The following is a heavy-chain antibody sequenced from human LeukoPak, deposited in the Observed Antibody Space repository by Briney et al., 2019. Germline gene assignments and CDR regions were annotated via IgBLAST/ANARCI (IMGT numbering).Heavy chain of an antibody. CDR3: ARDSMGGMDV. V-gene: IGHV4-59*12. D-gene: IGHD2-8*01. CDR2: IYYSGST. J-gene: IGHJ6*02. CDR1: GDSISSYY. Sequence: SETLSLTCTVSGDSISSYYWSWIRQPPGKGLEWIGYIYYSGSTDYSPSLKSRVTISIDTSKNQFSLKLSSVTAADTAVYYCARDSMGGMDVWGQGTTVTVSS.